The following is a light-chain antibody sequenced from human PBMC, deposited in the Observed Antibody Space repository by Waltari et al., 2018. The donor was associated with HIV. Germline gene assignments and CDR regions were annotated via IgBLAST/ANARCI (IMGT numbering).Light chain of an antibody. Sequence: QAVLTQPASLSASPGTSASLTCSLRSGITVDTYRIYWYQQKPGSPPQYLLKYKSDSDRQQGSGVPSRFSGSKDASANAGILLISGLQSEDEADYYCMIWHSSAWVFGGGTKLTVL. J-gene: IGLJ3*02. V-gene: IGLV5-45*01. CDR1: SGITVDTYR. CDR2: YKSDSDR. CDR3: MIWHSSAWV.